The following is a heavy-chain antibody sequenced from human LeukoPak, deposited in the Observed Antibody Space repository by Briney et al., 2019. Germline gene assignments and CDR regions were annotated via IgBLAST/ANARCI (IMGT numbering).Heavy chain of an antibody. J-gene: IGHJ4*02. D-gene: IGHD5-18*01. CDR3: ARDLGYTYGSAY. CDR1: GFTFSSYT. CDR2: IITGSNYT. Sequence: PGGSLRLSCAASGFTFSSYTMNWVCQAPGKGLEWVSSIITGSNYTYYADSVKGRLTISRDNAKSSLYLQMNSLRAEDTAVYYCARDLGYTYGSAYWGQGTLVTVSS. V-gene: IGHV3-21*01.